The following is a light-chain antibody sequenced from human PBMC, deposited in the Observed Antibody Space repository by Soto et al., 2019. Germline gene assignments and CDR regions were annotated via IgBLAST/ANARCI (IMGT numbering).Light chain of an antibody. J-gene: IGLJ1*01. CDR3: SSYRSGGNFV. CDR2: EDN. CDR1: SGSIASNY. Sequence: NFMLAQPHSVSESPGKTVTISCTRSSGSIASNYVQWYQQRPGSAPTTVIYEDNQRPSGVPDRFSGSIDSSSNSASLTISGLQADDEADYYCSSYRSGGNFVFGSGTKLTVL. V-gene: IGLV6-57*04.